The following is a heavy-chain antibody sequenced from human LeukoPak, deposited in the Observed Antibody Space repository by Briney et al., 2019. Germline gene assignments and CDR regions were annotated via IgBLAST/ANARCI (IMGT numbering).Heavy chain of an antibody. CDR2: ISSSDSTI. Sequence: GGSLRLSCAASGFTFSSSEMNWVRQAPGKGPEWLSYISSSDSTIYYADSVKGRFTISIDNAKNSLYLQMNSLRAEDTAVYYCARVAINDYGDYFDYWGQGTLVTVSS. CDR3: ARVAINDYGDYFDY. J-gene: IGHJ4*02. D-gene: IGHD4-17*01. V-gene: IGHV3-48*03. CDR1: GFTFSSSE.